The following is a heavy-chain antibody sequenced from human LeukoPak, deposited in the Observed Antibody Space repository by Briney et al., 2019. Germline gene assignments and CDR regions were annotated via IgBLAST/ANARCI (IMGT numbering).Heavy chain of an antibody. V-gene: IGHV3-23*01. Sequence: GGSLRLSCAVSGFTFSNYDMKWVRQPPGKGLEWVSAIDSGATNTYYADFVKGRFTISRDNSRNTLYLQRNSLRAEDTAVYFCAKESGYGHGYDCFDYWGRGTLVTVSS. J-gene: IGHJ4*02. CDR2: IDSGATNT. D-gene: IGHD5-18*01. CDR3: AKESGYGHGYDCFDY. CDR1: GFTFSNYD.